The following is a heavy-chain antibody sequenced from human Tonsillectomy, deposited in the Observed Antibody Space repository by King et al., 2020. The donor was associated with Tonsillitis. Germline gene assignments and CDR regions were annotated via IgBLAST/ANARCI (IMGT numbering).Heavy chain of an antibody. CDR2: IYTSGST. V-gene: IGHV4-4*07. CDR3: ARGLREVLLDDYGDMEWYFDL. Sequence: VQLQESGPGLVKPSETLSLTCTVSGGSISSYCWSWIRQPTGKGLEWIGRIYTSGSTNYNPSLKSRVTMSVDTSKNQFSLKLSSVTAADSAVYYCARGLREVLLDDYGDMEWYFDLWGRGTLVTVSS. CDR1: GGSISSYC. D-gene: IGHD4-17*01. J-gene: IGHJ2*01.